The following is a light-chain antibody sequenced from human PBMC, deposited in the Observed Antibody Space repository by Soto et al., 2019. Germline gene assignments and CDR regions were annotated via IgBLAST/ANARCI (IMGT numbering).Light chain of an antibody. Sequence: EVVMTQSPGTLSVSPGERVTLSCRASQSVRSHLAWYQQKPGQAPSLLIFGASTRATGVSDRFSGGESGTEFTLTISSLQSEDVAVYFCQQYNGWPRTFGGGTRVEIK. CDR1: QSVRSH. J-gene: IGKJ4*01. CDR2: GAS. V-gene: IGKV3-15*01. CDR3: QQYNGWPRT.